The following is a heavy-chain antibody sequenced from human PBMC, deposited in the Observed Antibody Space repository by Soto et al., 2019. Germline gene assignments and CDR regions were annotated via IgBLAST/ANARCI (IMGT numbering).Heavy chain of an antibody. J-gene: IGHJ6*02. D-gene: IGHD3-10*01. CDR3: AREGYYSGSESYSPPRYYGMDV. V-gene: IGHV1-18*01. Sequence: QVQLVQSGAEVKKPGASVKVSCKTSGYIFHNYGISWVRQAPGQGLEWMGWISDYNGNTKYAQKFQGRVTMATDTSARKXXXEXXSLGSYDTAVYYCAREGYYSGSESYSPPRYYGMDVWGQGTTVTVSS. CDR1: GYIFHNYG. CDR2: ISDYNGNT.